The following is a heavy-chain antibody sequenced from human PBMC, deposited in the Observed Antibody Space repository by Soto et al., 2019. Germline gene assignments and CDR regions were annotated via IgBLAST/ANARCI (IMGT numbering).Heavy chain of an antibody. CDR1: GGSLRCHY. D-gene: IGHD1-26*01. Sequence: SETLSLTCAVSGGSLRCHYWSWIRQSPEKGLEWIGEINHSGFTNYNPTPKSRVTISRDASKNQFSLRLSSMTAADSAVYFCARAAVKLGATLFDSWGQGTLVTVSS. CDR3: ARAAVKLGATLFDS. V-gene: IGHV4-34*01. J-gene: IGHJ4*02. CDR2: INHSGFT.